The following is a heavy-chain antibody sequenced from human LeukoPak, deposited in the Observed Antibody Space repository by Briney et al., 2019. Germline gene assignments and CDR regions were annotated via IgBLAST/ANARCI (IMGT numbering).Heavy chain of an antibody. J-gene: IGHJ3*02. CDR1: GFTFSNAW. D-gene: IGHD3-9*01. CDR3: TTSDMYYDILAGDYADNGFDI. CDR2: IKSKTDDGTI. Sequence: GGSLRLSCAASGFTFSNAWMNWVRQAPGKGLGWVGRIKSKTDDGTIDYAAPVKGRFSISTDDSENTLYLQMNSLKTEDTAVYYCTTSDMYYDILAGDYADNGFDIWGQGTMVTVSS. V-gene: IGHV3-15*01.